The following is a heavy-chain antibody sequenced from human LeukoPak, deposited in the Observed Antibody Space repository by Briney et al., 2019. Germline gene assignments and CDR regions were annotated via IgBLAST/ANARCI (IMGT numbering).Heavy chain of an antibody. J-gene: IGHJ4*02. CDR3: ARSLWPEDY. CDR1: GFTFSTYW. Sequence: GGSLRLSCAASGFTFSTYWMHWVRQAPGKGLEWVSVIYSGGSTYYADSVKGRFTISRDNSKNTLYLQMNSLRAEDTAVYYCARSLWPEDYWGQGTLVTVSS. V-gene: IGHV3-53*01. D-gene: IGHD2-15*01. CDR2: IYSGGST.